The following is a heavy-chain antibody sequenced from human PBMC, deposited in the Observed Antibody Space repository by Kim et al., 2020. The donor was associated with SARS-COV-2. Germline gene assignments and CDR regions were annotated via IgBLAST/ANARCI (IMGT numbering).Heavy chain of an antibody. CDR1: GFTFSSYW. CDR3: AREAYYPIAAAGGWFDP. Sequence: GGSLRLSCAASGFTFSSYWMSWVRQAPGKGLEWVANIKQDGSEKYYVDSVKGRFTISRDNAKNSLYLQMNSLRAEDTAVYYCAREAYYPIAAAGGWFDPWGQGTLVTVSS. J-gene: IGHJ5*02. V-gene: IGHV3-7*03. CDR2: IKQDGSEK. D-gene: IGHD6-13*01.